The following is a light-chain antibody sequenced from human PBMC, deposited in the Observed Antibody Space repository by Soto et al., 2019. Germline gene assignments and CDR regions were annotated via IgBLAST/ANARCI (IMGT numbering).Light chain of an antibody. CDR3: QQYVSCPRT. V-gene: IGKV3-20*01. Sequence: LTQPPDTLSLSPGSTATLSCRASQSLTPTYVAWYQQTPGQAPRLLSYGASIRATDIPNRCSGRGSGTDFTHCISRLDPEDFAVYYCQQYVSCPRTFGQGTKVDIK. J-gene: IGKJ1*01. CDR1: QSLTPTY. CDR2: GAS.